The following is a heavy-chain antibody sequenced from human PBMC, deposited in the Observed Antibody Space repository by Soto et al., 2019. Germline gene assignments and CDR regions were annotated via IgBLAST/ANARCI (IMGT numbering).Heavy chain of an antibody. CDR2: IDPSNSQT. V-gene: IGHV5-10-1*01. CDR3: ARRIYDSDTGPNFQYYFDS. J-gene: IGHJ4*02. CDR1: GDSFAGYW. Sequence: GESLKISCTGSGDSFAGYWITWVRQKPGKGLEWMGRIDPSNSQTYYSPSFRGHVTISVTKSITTVFLQWSSLRASDTAMYYCARRIYDSDTGPNFQYYFDSWGQGTPVTASS. D-gene: IGHD3-22*01.